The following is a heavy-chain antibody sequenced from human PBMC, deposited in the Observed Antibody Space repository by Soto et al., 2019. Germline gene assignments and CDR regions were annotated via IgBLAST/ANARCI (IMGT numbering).Heavy chain of an antibody. V-gene: IGHV3-7*03. CDR2: VNEDGSEK. D-gene: IGHD6-19*01. J-gene: IGHJ4*02. CDR1: GFSFSGNW. CDR3: ARLRSGWSIDY. Sequence: EVQLVESGGGLVQPGGSLRLSCAASGFSFSGNWMTWVRQAPVKGLEWVANVNEDGSEKNYVDSVKGRFTISRDNAKNSLYLQVNSLTAADTAVYYCARLRSGWSIDYWGQGALVTVSS.